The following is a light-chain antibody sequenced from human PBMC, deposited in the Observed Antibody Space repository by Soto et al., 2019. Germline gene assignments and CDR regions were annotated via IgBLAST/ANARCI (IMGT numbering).Light chain of an antibody. J-gene: IGKJ2*01. CDR3: QQFGSSSYT. V-gene: IGKV3-20*01. CDR2: GAS. Sequence: EIVLTQSPGTLSLSPGERATLSCGASQSVSRNFLAWYQQKPGQAPRLLIYGASNRATGIPDRFSGSGSGTDFTLTISRLEPEDFVVYYCQQFGSSSYTFGQGTKLDIK. CDR1: QSVSRNF.